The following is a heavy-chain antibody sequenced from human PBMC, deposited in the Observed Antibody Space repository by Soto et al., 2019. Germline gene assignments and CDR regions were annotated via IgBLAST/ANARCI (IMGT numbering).Heavy chain of an antibody. V-gene: IGHV5-51*01. Sequence: EVQLVQSGAEVKKPGESLKISCKGSGYSFTSYCIGWVRQMPGKGLEWMGIIYPGDSDTRYSPSFQGQVTISATKSIRTSYLKSSRLKASHTAMYYCTRHENLDISYGSGSHIDYWGQGSLVTVSS. CDR1: GYSFTSYC. CDR3: TRHENLDISYGSGSHIDY. D-gene: IGHD3-10*01. CDR2: IYPGDSDT. J-gene: IGHJ4*02.